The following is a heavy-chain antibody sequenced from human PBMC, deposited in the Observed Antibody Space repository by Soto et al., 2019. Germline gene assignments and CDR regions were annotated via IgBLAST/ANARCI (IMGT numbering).Heavy chain of an antibody. D-gene: IGHD5-12*01. CDR3: AKDGGGGRDGYNFPYYYGMDV. J-gene: IGHJ6*02. Sequence: GGSLRLSCAASGFTFSSYGMHWVRQAPGKGLEWVAVISYDGSNKYYADSVKGRFTISRDNSKNTLYLQMNSLRAEDTAVYYCAKDGGGGRDGYNFPYYYGMDVWGQGTTVTVSS. CDR2: ISYDGSNK. V-gene: IGHV3-30*18. CDR1: GFTFSSYG.